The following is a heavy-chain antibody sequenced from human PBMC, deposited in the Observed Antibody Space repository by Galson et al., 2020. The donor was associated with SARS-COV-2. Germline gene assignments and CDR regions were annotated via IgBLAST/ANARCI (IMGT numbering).Heavy chain of an antibody. CDR1: GYTFTGYY. Sequence: ASVKVSCKASGYTFTGYYIHWVRQAPGQGLEWMGWINPNSGGTNSAQKFQGRVTMTRDTSISTAHMELSRLRSDDTAMYYWARGGEDWYFGLWGGGALFTVSS. CDR2: INPNSGGT. V-gene: IGHV1-2*02. D-gene: IGHD3-16*01. CDR3: ARGGEDWYFGL. J-gene: IGHJ2*01.